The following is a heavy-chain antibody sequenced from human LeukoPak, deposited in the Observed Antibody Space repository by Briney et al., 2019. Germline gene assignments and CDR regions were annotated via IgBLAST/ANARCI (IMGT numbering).Heavy chain of an antibody. CDR1: GDSFRTYY. J-gene: IGHJ5*02. V-gene: IGHV4-59*08. D-gene: IGHD6-19*01. CDR2: IYSGGST. Sequence: SETLSLTCTVSGDSFRTYYWTWIRQPPGKGLEWIGYIYSGGSTNYNPSLKSRVTISLDTSKNQFSLKLTSVTAADTAVYYCARREAVTGTPRAWFDPWGQGTLVTVSS. CDR3: ARREAVTGTPRAWFDP.